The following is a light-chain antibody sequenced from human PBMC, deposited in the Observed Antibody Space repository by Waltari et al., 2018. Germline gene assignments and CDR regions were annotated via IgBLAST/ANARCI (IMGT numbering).Light chain of an antibody. CDR2: DVI. CDR3: NSYATANSWV. Sequence: QSALTQPASVSGSPGQSIPIPCPGTSSYFSVPQYAPWYQQHPGSAPKLILYDVITRPSGVSARFSGSKSADTASLTILGLQAEDEADYYCNSYATANSWVFGGGTKLTVL. J-gene: IGLJ3*02. V-gene: IGLV2-14*01. CDR1: SSYFSVPQY.